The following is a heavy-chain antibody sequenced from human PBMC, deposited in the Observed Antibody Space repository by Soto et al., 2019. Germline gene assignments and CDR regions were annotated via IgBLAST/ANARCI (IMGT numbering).Heavy chain of an antibody. Sequence: PSETLSLTCSVSGGPISSPTYYWGWIRQPPGKGLEWIGSIYYSGSTYYSPSLKSRVTISVDTSKNQFSLKVSSVTAADTAVYYCARLPGITTSRRDYWGQGTLVTVSS. CDR2: IYYSGST. D-gene: IGHD1-1*01. J-gene: IGHJ4*02. V-gene: IGHV4-39*01. CDR1: GGPISSPTYY. CDR3: ARLPGITTSRRDY.